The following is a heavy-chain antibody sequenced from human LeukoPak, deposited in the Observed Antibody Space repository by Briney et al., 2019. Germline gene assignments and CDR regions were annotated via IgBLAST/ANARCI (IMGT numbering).Heavy chain of an antibody. J-gene: IGHJ6*02. CDR3: AREDIVVVPAAGNYYYGMDV. Sequence: PGGSLRLSCAASGFTFSSYEMNWVRQAPGKGLEWVSYISRSGSTIYYADSVKGRFTISRDNAKTSLYLQMNSLRAEDTAVYYCAREDIVVVPAAGNYYYGMDVWGQGTTVTVSS. CDR2: ISRSGSTI. D-gene: IGHD2-2*01. V-gene: IGHV3-48*03. CDR1: GFTFSSYE.